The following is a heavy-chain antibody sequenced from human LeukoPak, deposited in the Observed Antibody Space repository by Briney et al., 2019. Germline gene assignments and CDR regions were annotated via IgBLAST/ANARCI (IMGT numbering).Heavy chain of an antibody. Sequence: SETLSLTCAVYGGSFSGYYWSWIRQPPGKGLEWIGEINHSGSTNYNPSLKSRVTISVDTSKNQFSLKLSSVTAADTAVYYCARRGYGGYYYYYMDVWGKGTTVTISS. D-gene: IGHD4-23*01. V-gene: IGHV4-34*01. CDR3: ARRGYGGYYYYYMDV. CDR1: GGSFSGYY. CDR2: INHSGST. J-gene: IGHJ6*03.